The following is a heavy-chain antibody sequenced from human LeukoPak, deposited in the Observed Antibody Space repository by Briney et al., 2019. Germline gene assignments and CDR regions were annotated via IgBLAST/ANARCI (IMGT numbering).Heavy chain of an antibody. V-gene: IGHV4-34*01. CDR3: ARGRRWVTIFGVVIINNWFDP. J-gene: IGHJ5*02. Sequence: SETLSLTCAVYGGSFSGYYWSWIRQPPGKGLEWIGEINHSGSTNYNPSLKSRVTISVDTSKNQFSLKLSSVTAADTAVYYCARGRRWVTIFGVVIINNWFDPWGQGTLVTVSS. CDR1: GGSFSGYY. CDR2: INHSGST. D-gene: IGHD3-3*01.